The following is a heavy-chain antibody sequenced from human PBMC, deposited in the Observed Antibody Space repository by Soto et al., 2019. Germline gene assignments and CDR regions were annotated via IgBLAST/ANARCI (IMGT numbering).Heavy chain of an antibody. CDR1: GFTFSSYG. CDR2: IWYDGSNK. V-gene: IGHV3-33*01. D-gene: IGHD3-10*01. CDR3: ARDWSMFRGYRGYGMDV. Sequence: QVQLVESGGGVVQPGRSLRLSCAASGFTFSSYGMHWVRQAPGKGLEWVAVIWYDGSNKYYADSVKGRFTISRDNSKNTLYLQMNSLRAEDTAVYYCARDWSMFRGYRGYGMDVWGQGTTVTVSS. J-gene: IGHJ6*02.